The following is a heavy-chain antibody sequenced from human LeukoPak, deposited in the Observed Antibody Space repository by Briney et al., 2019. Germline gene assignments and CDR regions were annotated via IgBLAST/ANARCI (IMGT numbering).Heavy chain of an antibody. D-gene: IGHD6-19*01. CDR3: VRDRWPGLGDF. V-gene: IGHV3-66*01. Sequence: PGGSLRLSCAASGFTVSDNYMSWVRQAPGKGLEWVSTVYSGGVTYYADPVKGRFTISRDNSKNTLYLQMSSLRAEDTAVYYCVRDRWPGLGDFWGQGTTATVSS. J-gene: IGHJ6*02. CDR1: GFTVSDNY. CDR2: VYSGGVT.